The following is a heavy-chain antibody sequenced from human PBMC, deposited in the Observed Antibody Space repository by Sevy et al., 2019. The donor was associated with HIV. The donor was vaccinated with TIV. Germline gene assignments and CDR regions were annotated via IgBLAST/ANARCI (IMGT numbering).Heavy chain of an antibody. V-gene: IGHV3-7*01. CDR3: ARAYRIVVVPAACDY. Sequence: GGSLRLSCAASGFTFSSYCMSWVRQAPGKGLEWVANIKQDGSGKYYVDSVKGRFTISKDNAKNSLYLQMNSLRAEDTAVYYCARAYRIVVVPAACDYWGQGTLVTVSS. CDR1: GFTFSSYC. D-gene: IGHD2-2*01. CDR2: IKQDGSGK. J-gene: IGHJ4*02.